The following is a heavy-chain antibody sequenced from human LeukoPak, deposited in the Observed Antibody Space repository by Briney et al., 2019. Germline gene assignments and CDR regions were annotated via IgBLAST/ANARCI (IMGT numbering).Heavy chain of an antibody. CDR2: IIPILGIA. CDR1: GGTFSSYA. J-gene: IGHJ6*02. Sequence: SVKVSCKASGGTFSSYAISWVRQAPGQGLEWMGRIIPILGIANYAQKFQGRVTMTTDTSTSTAYMELRSLRSDDTAVYYCARFVNGMDVWGQGTTVTVSS. V-gene: IGHV1-69*04. CDR3: ARFVNGMDV.